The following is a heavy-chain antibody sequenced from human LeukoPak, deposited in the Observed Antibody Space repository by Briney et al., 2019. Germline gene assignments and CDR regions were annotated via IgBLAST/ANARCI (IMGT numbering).Heavy chain of an antibody. J-gene: IGHJ6*02. V-gene: IGHV4-59*08. CDR3: ARQKGDFWSGYPDNYYYYGMDV. D-gene: IGHD3-3*01. CDR2: IYYSGST. CDR1: GGSISSYY. Sequence: PSETLSLTCTVSGGSISSYYWSRIRQPPGKGLEWIGYIYYSGSTNYNPSLKSRVTISVDTSKNQFSLKLSSVTAADTAVYYCARQKGDFWSGYPDNYYYYGMDVWGQGTTVTVSS.